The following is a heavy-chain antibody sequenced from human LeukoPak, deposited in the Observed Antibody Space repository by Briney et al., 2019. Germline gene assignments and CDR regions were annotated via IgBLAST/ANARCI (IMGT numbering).Heavy chain of an antibody. CDR2: ISYDGSNE. CDR1: GFTFSSYA. D-gene: IGHD6-13*01. V-gene: IGHV3-30-3*01. CDR3: ATDWGIAAAGTGYFDY. J-gene: IGHJ4*02. Sequence: GGSLRLSCAASGFTFSSYAMHWVRQAPGKGLEWVAVISYDGSNEYYADSVKGRFTISRDNSKNTLYLQMNSLRAEDTAVYYCATDWGIAAAGTGYFDYWGQGTLVTVSS.